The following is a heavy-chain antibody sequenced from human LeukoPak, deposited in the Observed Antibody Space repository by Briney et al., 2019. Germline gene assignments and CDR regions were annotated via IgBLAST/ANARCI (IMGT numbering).Heavy chain of an antibody. J-gene: IGHJ4*02. V-gene: IGHV3-21*01. CDR1: GFTVSSNY. D-gene: IGHD5-24*01. CDR2: ISSSGTYI. CDR3: ASSFPRRDDYITNYFDY. Sequence: GGSLRLSCAASGFTVSSNYMSWVRQAPGRGLEWVSSISSSGTYIYYADSMRGRFTISRDNPKNSLYLQMNSLRAEDTAVYYCASSFPRRDDYITNYFDYWGQGTLVTVSS.